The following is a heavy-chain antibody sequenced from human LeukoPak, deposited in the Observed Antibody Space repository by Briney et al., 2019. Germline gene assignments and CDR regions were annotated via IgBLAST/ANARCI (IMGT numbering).Heavy chain of an antibody. V-gene: IGHV1-2*02. D-gene: IGHD2-21*02. CDR3: ARPNEPSVVAAIYNWFDP. CDR2: INPNSGGT. CDR1: GYTFTGYY. J-gene: IGHJ5*02. Sequence: GASVKVSCKASGYTFTGYYMHWVRQAPGQGLEWMGWINPNSGGTNYAQKFQDRVTMTRDTSISTAYMELSRLRSDDTAVYYCARPNEPSVVAAIYNWFDPWGQGTLVTVSS.